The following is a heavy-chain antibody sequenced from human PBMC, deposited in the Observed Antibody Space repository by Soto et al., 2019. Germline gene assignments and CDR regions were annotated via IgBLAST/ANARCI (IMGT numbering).Heavy chain of an antibody. D-gene: IGHD2-15*01. J-gene: IGHJ5*02. CDR3: ASALYCSGGSCSFDP. V-gene: IGHV4-61*08. Sequence: SETLSLTCTVSGGSVSSGDYYWSWIRQPPGKGLEWIGFIYYTGSTSYNPSLKSRVTISMDTSKNQFSLKLTSVTAADTAVYYCASALYCSGGSCSFDPWGQGTLVTVSS. CDR2: IYYTGST. CDR1: GGSVSSGDYY.